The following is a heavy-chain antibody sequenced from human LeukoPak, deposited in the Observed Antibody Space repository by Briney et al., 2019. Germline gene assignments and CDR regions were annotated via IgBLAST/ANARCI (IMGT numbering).Heavy chain of an antibody. D-gene: IGHD3-22*01. V-gene: IGHV4-59*08. Sequence: PETLSLTCTVSGDSLGGYYWSWIRQPPGKGLEWIAYIYYSGTTNHDPSLGSRVTVSLDTAKNQFSLNLSSVTAADTAVYYCARHRSIFDSSGYYLDRWGQGTLVTVSS. CDR2: IYYSGTT. J-gene: IGHJ5*02. CDR1: GDSLGGYY. CDR3: ARHRSIFDSSGYYLDR.